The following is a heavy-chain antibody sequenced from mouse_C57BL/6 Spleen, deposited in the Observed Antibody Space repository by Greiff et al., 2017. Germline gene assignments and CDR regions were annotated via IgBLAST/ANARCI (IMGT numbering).Heavy chain of an antibody. CDR3: ARYRGGYFDY. CDR2: IRNKANGYTT. CDR1: GFTFTDYY. J-gene: IGHJ2*01. Sequence: EVHLVESGGGLVQPGGSLSLSCAASGFTFTDYYMSWVRQPPGKALEWLGFIRNKANGYTTEYSASVKGRFTISRDNSQSILYLQMNALGAEDSATYSCARYRGGYFDYWGQGATLTVSS. V-gene: IGHV7-3*01.